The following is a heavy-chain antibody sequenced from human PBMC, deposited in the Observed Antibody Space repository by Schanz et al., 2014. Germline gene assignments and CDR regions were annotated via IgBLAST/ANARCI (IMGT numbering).Heavy chain of an antibody. CDR1: GFTFTDYY. CDR2: ISHNTFYT. D-gene: IGHD5-18*01. V-gene: IGHV3-11*06. CDR3: ARDVYRSGRPFDL. Sequence: QVQLVESGGGLVKPGGSLRLSCAASGFTFTDYYISWTRQAPGMGLEWVSYISHNTFYTDYADSVKGRFTISRDNAKNSVYLQMNTLRAEDTAIYFCARDVYRSGRPFDLWGQGTLVTVSS. J-gene: IGHJ5*02.